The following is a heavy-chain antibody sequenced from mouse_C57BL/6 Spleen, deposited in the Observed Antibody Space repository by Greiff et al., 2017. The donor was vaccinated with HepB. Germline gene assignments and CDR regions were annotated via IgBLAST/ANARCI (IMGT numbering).Heavy chain of an antibody. CDR1: GYTFTSYT. Sequence: QVQLKESGAELARPGASVKMSCKASGYTFTSYTMHWVKQRPGQGLEWIGYINPSSGYTKYNQKFKDKATLTADKSSSTAYMQLSSLTSEDSAVYYCARLEIYYDYDGAMDYWGQGTSVTVSS. D-gene: IGHD2-4*01. J-gene: IGHJ4*01. V-gene: IGHV1-4*01. CDR3: ARLEIYYDYDGAMDY. CDR2: INPSSGYT.